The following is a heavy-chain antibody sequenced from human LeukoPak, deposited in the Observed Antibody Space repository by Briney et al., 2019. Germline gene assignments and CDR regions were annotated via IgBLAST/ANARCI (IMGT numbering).Heavy chain of an antibody. Sequence: SETLSLTCTVSGGSISSYYWSWIRQPPGKGLEWIGYIYYSGGTNYNPSLKSRVTISVDTSKNQFSLKLSSVTAADTAVYYCVRVLSGWYEYFDYWGQGTLVTVSS. CDR1: GGSISSYY. D-gene: IGHD6-19*01. CDR3: VRVLSGWYEYFDY. CDR2: IYYSGGT. V-gene: IGHV4-59*08. J-gene: IGHJ4*02.